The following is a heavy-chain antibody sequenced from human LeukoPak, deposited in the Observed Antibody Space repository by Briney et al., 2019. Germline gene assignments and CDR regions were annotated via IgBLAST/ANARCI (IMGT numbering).Heavy chain of an antibody. V-gene: IGHV3-23*01. J-gene: IGHJ3*02. D-gene: IGHD3-10*01. Sequence: GGSLRLSCAASGFTFSSYAMSWVRQAPGKGLEWVSAISGSGGSTYYADSVKGRFTISRDNSKNTLYLQMNSLRAEDTAVYYCAKYTASMVRGAKMPPDAFDIWGQGTMVTVSS. CDR3: AKYTASMVRGAKMPPDAFDI. CDR2: ISGSGGST. CDR1: GFTFSSYA.